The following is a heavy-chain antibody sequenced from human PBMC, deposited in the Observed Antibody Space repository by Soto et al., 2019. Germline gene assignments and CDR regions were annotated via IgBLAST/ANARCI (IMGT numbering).Heavy chain of an antibody. V-gene: IGHV3-33*01. Sequence: GGSLRLSCAASGFTFSSYGMHWVRQAPGKGLEWVAVIWYDGSNKYYADSVKGRFTISRDNSKNTLYLQMNSLRAEDTAVYYCARDQFPTFGGVIEKTPSPSYDAFDIWGQGTMVTVSS. J-gene: IGHJ3*02. CDR3: ARDQFPTFGGVIEKTPSPSYDAFDI. D-gene: IGHD3-16*02. CDR1: GFTFSSYG. CDR2: IWYDGSNK.